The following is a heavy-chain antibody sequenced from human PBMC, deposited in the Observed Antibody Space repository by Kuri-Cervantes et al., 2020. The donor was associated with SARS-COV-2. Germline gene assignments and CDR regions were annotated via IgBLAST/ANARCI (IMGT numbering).Heavy chain of an antibody. V-gene: IGHV3-48*02. J-gene: IGHJ4*02. CDR1: GFTFSSYS. CDR2: ISSSSSTI. D-gene: IGHD3-22*01. Sequence: GSLRLSCAASGFTFSSYSMNWVRQAPGKGLEWVSYISSSSSTIYYADSVKGRFTISRDNAKNSLYLQMSSLRDEDTAVYYCAREGYYDSSGYFDYWGQGTLVTVSS. CDR3: AREGYYDSSGYFDY.